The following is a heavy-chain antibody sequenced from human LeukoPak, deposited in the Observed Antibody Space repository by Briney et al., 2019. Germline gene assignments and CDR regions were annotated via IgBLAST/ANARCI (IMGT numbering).Heavy chain of an antibody. Sequence: SETLSLTCSVSGGSISSGIYYWSWIRQHPGKGLEWIGYIYYSGSTYYNPSLKSRVTISVDTSKNQFSLKLSSVTAADTAVYYCARAGPLRYSGSYSVFDYWGQGTLVTVSS. CDR1: GGSISSGIYY. D-gene: IGHD1-26*01. CDR2: IYYSGST. V-gene: IGHV4-31*03. J-gene: IGHJ4*02. CDR3: ARAGPLRYSGSYSVFDY.